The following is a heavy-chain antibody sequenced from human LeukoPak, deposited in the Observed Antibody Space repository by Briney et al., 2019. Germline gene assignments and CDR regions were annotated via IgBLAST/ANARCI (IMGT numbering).Heavy chain of an antibody. J-gene: IGHJ4*02. V-gene: IGHV3-23*01. CDR3: AKDASITMIVVVINYFDY. CDR2: ISGSGGST. D-gene: IGHD3-22*01. CDR1: GFTFSSYA. Sequence: PGGSLRLSCAASGFTFSSYAMSWVRQAPGKGLEWASAISGSGGSTYYAGSVKGRFTISRDNSKNTLYLQMNSLRAEDTAVYYCAKDASITMIVVVINYFDYWGQGTLVTVSS.